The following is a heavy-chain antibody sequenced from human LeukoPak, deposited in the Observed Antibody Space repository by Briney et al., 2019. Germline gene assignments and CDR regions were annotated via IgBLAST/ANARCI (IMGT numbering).Heavy chain of an antibody. CDR3: ARTVFEAFDI. Sequence: SETLSLTCTVSGGSISSGDYLWSWIRQPPGKGLEWIGYIYYSGSTYYNPSLKSRVTISVDTSKNQFSLKLSSVTAADTAMYSCARTVFEAFDIWGQGTMVTVSS. CDR2: IYYSGST. V-gene: IGHV4-30-4*01. CDR1: GGSISSGDYL. J-gene: IGHJ3*02.